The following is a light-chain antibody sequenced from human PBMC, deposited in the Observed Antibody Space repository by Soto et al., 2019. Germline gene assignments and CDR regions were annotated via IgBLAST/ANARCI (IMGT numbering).Light chain of an antibody. CDR2: RVS. Sequence: DVVMTQSPLSLPVTLGQPASISCRSSHSLVYSDGTAYLSWFQQRPGQSPRRLIYRVSARDSGVPDRFSGSGSDTDVTLKISRVEAEDVGVYYCMQGTHWPPTFGQGTKVEIK. V-gene: IGKV2-30*01. J-gene: IGKJ1*01. CDR3: MQGTHWPPT. CDR1: HSLVYSDGTAY.